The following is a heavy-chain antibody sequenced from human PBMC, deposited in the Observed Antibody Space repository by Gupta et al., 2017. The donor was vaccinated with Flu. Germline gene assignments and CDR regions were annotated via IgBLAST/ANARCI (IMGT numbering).Heavy chain of an antibody. CDR1: GFTFSSYW. Sequence: EVQLVESGGGLVPPGGSLRLSCAVSGFTFSSYWMHWVRQAPGKGLVWVSRIKSDGSSTSYADSVKGRFTISRDNAKNTLYLQMNSLRVEDTAVYYCVRVGYCSTTSCPGRPAGYFDYWGQGTLVTVSS. D-gene: IGHD2-2*01. J-gene: IGHJ4*02. CDR2: IKSDGSST. V-gene: IGHV3-74*01. CDR3: VRVGYCSTTSCPGRPAGYFDY.